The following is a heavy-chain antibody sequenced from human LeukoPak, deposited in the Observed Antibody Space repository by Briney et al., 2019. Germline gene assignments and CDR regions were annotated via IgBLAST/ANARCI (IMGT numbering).Heavy chain of an antibody. J-gene: IGHJ4*02. Sequence: SETLSLICSVSGGSISDYYWSWIRQPPGRGLEWIGNIYSSGSTNYNPSLKSQVTISVDTSENQFSLKLSSVTAADTAVYYCARLNRVYYYANDYWGQGTLVTVSS. CDR3: ARLNRVYYYANDY. CDR2: IYSSGST. D-gene: IGHD3-10*01. V-gene: IGHV4-59*08. CDR1: GGSISDYY.